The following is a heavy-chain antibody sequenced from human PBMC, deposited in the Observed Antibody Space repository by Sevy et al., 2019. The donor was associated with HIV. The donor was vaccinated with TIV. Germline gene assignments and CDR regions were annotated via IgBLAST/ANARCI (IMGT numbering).Heavy chain of an antibody. CDR2: ISKEGTNK. Sequence: GGSLRLSCEASGFTFTRYAFHWVRQASGKGLEWVAVISKEGTNKYYIDSVKGRFTISRDNSRNTLFLQMERLRAEDTAMYFCARDPHAVPHWGSFDSWGQGTLVTVSS. D-gene: IGHD3-16*01. CDR1: GFTFTRYA. CDR3: ARDPHAVPHWGSFDS. J-gene: IGHJ4*02. V-gene: IGHV3-30-3*01.